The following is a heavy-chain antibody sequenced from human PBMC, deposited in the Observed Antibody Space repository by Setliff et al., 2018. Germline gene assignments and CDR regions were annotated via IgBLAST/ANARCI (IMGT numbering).Heavy chain of an antibody. D-gene: IGHD3-3*01. CDR2: TAAAGDT. V-gene: IGHV3-13*04. CDR3: ARSSVVGGYSTTYYFDYMDV. J-gene: IGHJ6*03. CDR1: GFTFSRYG. Sequence: GASVKVSCAASGFTFSRYGIHWVRQVTGKGLEWVSGTAAAGDTYYADSVKGRFTISRENAKNSFYLQMNSLTAGDTAVYYCARSSVVGGYSTTYYFDYMDVWGKGTTVTVSS.